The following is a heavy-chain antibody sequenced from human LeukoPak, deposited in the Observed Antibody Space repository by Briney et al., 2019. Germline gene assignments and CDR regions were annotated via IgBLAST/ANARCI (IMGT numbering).Heavy chain of an antibody. J-gene: IGHJ4*02. CDR1: GFTFSSYW. Sequence: GGSLRLSCAASGFTFSSYWMHWVRQAPGKGLVWVSRIKSDGSTNYADSVKGRFTISRDNSKNTLYLQMNSLRAEDTAEYYCAKDFGNCINGVCYGTPFDYWGQGTLVTVSS. V-gene: IGHV3-74*01. D-gene: IGHD2-8*01. CDR2: IKSDGST. CDR3: AKDFGNCINGVCYGTPFDY.